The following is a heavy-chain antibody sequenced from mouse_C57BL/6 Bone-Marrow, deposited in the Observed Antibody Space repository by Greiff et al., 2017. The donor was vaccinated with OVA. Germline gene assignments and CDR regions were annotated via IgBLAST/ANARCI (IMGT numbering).Heavy chain of an antibody. J-gene: IGHJ3*01. Sequence: VQLQQSGPELVKPGASVKISCKASGYAFSSSWMNWVKQRPGKGLEWIGRIYPGDGDTNYNGKFKGKATLTADKSSSTAYMQLSSLSSVDSAVYICAQEVQQDYWGQGTLVTVSA. CDR2: IYPGDGDT. CDR3: AQEVQQDY. V-gene: IGHV1-82*01. D-gene: IGHD5-1*01. CDR1: GYAFSSSW.